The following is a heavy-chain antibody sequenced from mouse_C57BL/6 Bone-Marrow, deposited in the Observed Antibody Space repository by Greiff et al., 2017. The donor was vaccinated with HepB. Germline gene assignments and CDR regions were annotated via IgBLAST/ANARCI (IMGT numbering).Heavy chain of an antibody. CDR1: GFTFSSYG. CDR3: ARRRGYYYGSSLYAMDY. D-gene: IGHD1-1*01. V-gene: IGHV5-6*02. Sequence: EVKLEESGGDLVKPGGSLKLSCAASGFTFSSYGMSWVRQTPDKRLEWVATISSGGSYTYYPDSVKGRFTISRDNAKNTLYLQMSSLKSEDTAMYYCARRRGYYYGSSLYAMDYWGQGTSVTVSS. CDR2: ISSGGSYT. J-gene: IGHJ4*01.